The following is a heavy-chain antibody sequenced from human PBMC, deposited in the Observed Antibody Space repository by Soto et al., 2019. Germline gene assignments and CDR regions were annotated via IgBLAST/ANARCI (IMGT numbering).Heavy chain of an antibody. Sequence: SETLSLTCAVSGGSISSGGYSWSWIRQPPGKGLEWIGYIYHSGSTYYNPSLKSRVTISVDTSKNQFSLKLSSVTAADTAVYYCARATEWELLEFDYWGQGTLVTVSS. CDR3: ARATEWELLEFDY. D-gene: IGHD1-26*01. CDR2: IYHSGST. V-gene: IGHV4-30-2*01. CDR1: GGSISSGGYS. J-gene: IGHJ4*02.